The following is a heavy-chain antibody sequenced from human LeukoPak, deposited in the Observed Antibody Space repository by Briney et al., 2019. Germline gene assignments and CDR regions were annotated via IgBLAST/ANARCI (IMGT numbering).Heavy chain of an antibody. CDR1: GYTFTSYD. D-gene: IGHD3-22*01. CDR2: MNPNSGNT. CDR3: ARAGSSGYYRDFDY. J-gene: IGHJ4*02. Sequence: ASVKVSCKASGYTFTSYDIHWVRQAPGQGLEWMGWMNPNSGNTGYAQKFQGRVTMTRNTSISTAYMELSSLRSEDTAVYYCARAGSSGYYRDFDYWGQGTLVTVSS. V-gene: IGHV1-8*01.